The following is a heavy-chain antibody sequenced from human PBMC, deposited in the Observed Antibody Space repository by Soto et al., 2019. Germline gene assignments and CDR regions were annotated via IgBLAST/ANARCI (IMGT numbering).Heavy chain of an antibody. V-gene: IGHV3-21*01. CDR2: ISRSSSYI. Sequence: EVQLVESGGGLVQPGGSLRLSCAASGFTFSSYSMNWVRQAPGKGLEWVSSISRSSSYIYYADSVKGRFTISRDNAKNSLYLQMNSLRAEDTAVYYCARDLSGYDDFWSGDYDYWGQGTLVTVSS. CDR3: ARDLSGYDDFWSGDYDY. J-gene: IGHJ4*02. D-gene: IGHD3-3*01. CDR1: GFTFSSYS.